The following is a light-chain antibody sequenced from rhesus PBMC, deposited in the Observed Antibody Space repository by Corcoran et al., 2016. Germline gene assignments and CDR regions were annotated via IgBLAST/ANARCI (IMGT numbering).Light chain of an antibody. Sequence: DIQMTQSPSSLSASVGDRVTITCRASENVNNYLNWYQQKPRKAPKLLIYKASTLQSGVPSRFSGSGSGTDYTFTISSLQPEDVATYYYQHGYDTPPTFGPGAKVEIK. V-gene: IGKV1-74*01. CDR1: ENVNNY. J-gene: IGKJ1*01. CDR2: KAS. CDR3: QHGYDTPPT.